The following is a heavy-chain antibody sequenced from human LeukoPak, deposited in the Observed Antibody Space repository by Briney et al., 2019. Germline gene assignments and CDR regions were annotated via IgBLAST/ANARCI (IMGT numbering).Heavy chain of an antibody. Sequence: SETLSLTCTVSGGSISSYYWSWIRQPPGKGLEWIGYIYYNGGTSYNPSLRSRVTISVDTSKNHFSLRLSSVTAADTAMYYCARAGGVDAAMDANFDYWGQGTLVTVSS. CDR2: IYYNGGT. D-gene: IGHD5-18*01. V-gene: IGHV4-59*01. J-gene: IGHJ4*02. CDR3: ARAGGVDAAMDANFDY. CDR1: GGSISSYY.